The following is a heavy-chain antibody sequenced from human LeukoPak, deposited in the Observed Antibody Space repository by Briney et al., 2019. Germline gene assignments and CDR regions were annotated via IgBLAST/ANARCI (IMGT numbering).Heavy chain of an antibody. CDR3: ARDLVTVTKGFDI. D-gene: IGHD4-17*01. J-gene: IGHJ3*02. V-gene: IGHV4-59*11. Sequence: PSETLSLTCAVSDDSFSSHYWTWIRQPPGKGLEWIGYISYIGSTNYNPSLRSRVTISIDTSRNQFSLRLSSVTAADTAVYYCARDLVTVTKGFDIWGQGTMVSVSS. CDR2: ISYIGST. CDR1: DDSFSSHY.